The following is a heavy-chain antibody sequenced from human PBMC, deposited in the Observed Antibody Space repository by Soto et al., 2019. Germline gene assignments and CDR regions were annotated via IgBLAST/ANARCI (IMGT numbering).Heavy chain of an antibody. D-gene: IGHD6-6*01. CDR1: GGTFSSYA. CDR2: IIPIFGTA. Sequence: GASVKVSCKAAGGTFSSYAISWVRQAPGQGLEWMGGIIPIFGTANYAQKFQGRVTITADESTSTAYMELSSLRSEDTAVYYCARALGSSRPIYYYGMDVWGQGTTVPVSS. J-gene: IGHJ6*02. CDR3: ARALGSSRPIYYYGMDV. V-gene: IGHV1-69*13.